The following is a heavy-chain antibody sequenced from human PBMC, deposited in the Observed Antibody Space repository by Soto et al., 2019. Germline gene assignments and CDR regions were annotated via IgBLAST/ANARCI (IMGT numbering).Heavy chain of an antibody. V-gene: IGHV4-39*01. D-gene: IGHD5-18*01. CDR1: GGSISSSSYY. J-gene: IGHJ5*02. CDR2: IYYSGST. Sequence: QLQLQESGPGLVKPSETLSLTCTVSGGSISSSSYYWGWIRQRPGKGLEWIGSIYYSGSTYYNPSLKSRVTISVDTSKNQFSLELSSVTAADTDVYYCARHDVSYGQYNWFDPWGQGTLVTVSS. CDR3: ARHDVSYGQYNWFDP.